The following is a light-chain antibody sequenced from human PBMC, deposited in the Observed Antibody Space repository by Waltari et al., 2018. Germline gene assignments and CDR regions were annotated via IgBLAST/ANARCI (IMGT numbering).Light chain of an antibody. CDR2: EVN. V-gene: IGLV2-23*02. CDR3: CSYAGRGTYV. CDR1: TSDVGNYYL. Sequence: QSALTQPASVSGTPGPSITISCTGTTSDVGNYYLVPWYQQHPGKAPNPLICEVNKRPSGVSSRFSGSKSGNTASLTISGLQAEDEADYYCCSYAGRGTYVFGSGTKVTVL. J-gene: IGLJ1*01.